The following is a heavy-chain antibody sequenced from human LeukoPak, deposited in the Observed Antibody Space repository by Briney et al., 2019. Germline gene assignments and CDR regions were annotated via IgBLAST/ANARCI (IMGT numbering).Heavy chain of an antibody. CDR2: ISWDGGST. CDR3: AKDMEGYSSSWHTASFDP. V-gene: IGHV3-43D*04. J-gene: IGHJ5*02. Sequence: GGSLRLSCAASGFTFDDYAMHWVRQAPGKGLEWVSLISWDGGSTYYADSVKGRFTISRDNSKNSLYLQMNSLRAEDTALYYCAKDMEGYSSSWHTASFDPWGQGTLVTVSS. D-gene: IGHD6-13*01. CDR1: GFTFDDYA.